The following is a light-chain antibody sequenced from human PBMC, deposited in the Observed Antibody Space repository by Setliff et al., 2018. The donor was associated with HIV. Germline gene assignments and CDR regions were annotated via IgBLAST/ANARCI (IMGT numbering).Light chain of an antibody. Sequence: QSALTQPASVSGSPGQSITISCTGTSSDVGGYNFVSWYQQHPDKAPKVLIYDVTHRPSGVSSRFSGSKSGTMASLTISGLQAEGEADYCCSSYRNSETFYVVGTGTKV. J-gene: IGLJ1*01. CDR2: DVT. CDR3: SSYRNSETFYV. V-gene: IGLV2-14*03. CDR1: SSDVGGYNF.